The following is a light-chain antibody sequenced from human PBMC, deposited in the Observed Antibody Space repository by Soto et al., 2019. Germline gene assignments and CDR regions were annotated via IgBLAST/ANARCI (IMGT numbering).Light chain of an antibody. V-gene: IGLV3-21*02. CDR2: DDG. J-gene: IGLJ1*01. Sequence: SYELTQPPSVSVAPGQTARIPCGAYNIGRESVHWYQQKSGQAPLLLVYDDGDRPSGIPDRFSGSNSGNTATLSISRVEAGDEGDYYCQVWNSNTDHYVFGTGTKVTVL. CDR3: QVWNSNTDHYV. CDR1: NIGRES.